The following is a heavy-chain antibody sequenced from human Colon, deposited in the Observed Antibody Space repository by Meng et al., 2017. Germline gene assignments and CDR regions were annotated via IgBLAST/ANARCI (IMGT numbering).Heavy chain of an antibody. CDR1: GGSISSGGYY. CDR2: IYYSGST. D-gene: IGHD3-10*01. CDR3: ARLRKYYGSGSYYPNWFDP. J-gene: IGHJ5*02. V-gene: IGHV4-31*03. Sequence: SETLSLTCTVSGGSISSGGYYWSWIRQHPGKGLAWIGYIYYSGSTYYNPSLKSRVTISVDTSKNQFSLKLSSVTAADTAVYYCARLRKYYGSGSYYPNWFDPWGQGTLVTVSS.